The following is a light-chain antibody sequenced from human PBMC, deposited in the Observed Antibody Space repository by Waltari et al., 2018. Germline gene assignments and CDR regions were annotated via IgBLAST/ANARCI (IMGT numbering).Light chain of an antibody. CDR1: SGSIGSNY. CDR3: QSYNSSNVV. CDR2: EDN. V-gene: IGLV6-57*03. J-gene: IGLJ2*01. Sequence: NFMLTQPHSVSESPGKTVTISCTRSSGSIGSNYVQWYQQRPGSAPTTVIYEDNQRPSGVPDRFSGSIDSSSNSASLTSSGLKTEDEADYYCQSYNSSNVVFGGGTKLTVL.